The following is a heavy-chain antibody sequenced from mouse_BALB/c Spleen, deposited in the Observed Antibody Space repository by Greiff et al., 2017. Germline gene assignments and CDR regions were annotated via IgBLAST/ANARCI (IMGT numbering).Heavy chain of an antibody. J-gene: IGHJ2*01. CDR1: GFTFSSYA. CDR2: ISSGGSYT. D-gene: IGHD1-1*01. CDR3: ASQEDYSYFDY. V-gene: IGHV5-9-3*01. Sequence: EVHLVESGGGLVKPGGSLKLSCAASGFTFSSYAMSWVRQTPEKRLEWVATISSGGSYTYYPDSVKGRFTISRDNAKNTLYLQMSSLRSEDTAMYYCASQEDYSYFDYWGQGTTLTVSA.